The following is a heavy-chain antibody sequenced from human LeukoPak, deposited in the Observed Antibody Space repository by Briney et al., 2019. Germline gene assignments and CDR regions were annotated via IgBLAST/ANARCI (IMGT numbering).Heavy chain of an antibody. CDR2: ISSSSSYI. CDR3: ARDQGYGDYLGGLDY. J-gene: IGHJ4*02. V-gene: IGHV3-21*01. D-gene: IGHD4-17*01. Sequence: SGGSLRLSCAASGFTFSSYSMNWVRQAPGKGLEWVSSISSSSSYIYYADSVKGRFTISRDNSKNTLYLQMNSLRAEDTAVYYCARDQGYGDYLGGLDYWGQGTLVTVSS. CDR1: GFTFSSYS.